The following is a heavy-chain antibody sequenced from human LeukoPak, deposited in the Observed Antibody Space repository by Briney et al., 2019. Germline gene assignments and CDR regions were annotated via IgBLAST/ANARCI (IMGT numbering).Heavy chain of an antibody. D-gene: IGHD1-14*01. V-gene: IGHV1-18*01. CDR2: INTYNGNA. CDR3: ARITQTEQDFDD. J-gene: IGHJ4*02. Sequence: ASVKVSFKASGYTFTSYGFSWVRQAPGQGLEWVGWINTYNGNADYAQKLHGRVTMTTDTSTSTAYMHLRSLRSNDRAVYYCARITQTEQDFDDWGKGTLVIVSS. CDR1: GYTFTSYG.